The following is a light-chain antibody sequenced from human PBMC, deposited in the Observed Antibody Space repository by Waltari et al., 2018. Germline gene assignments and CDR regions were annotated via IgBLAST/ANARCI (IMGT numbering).Light chain of an antibody. V-gene: IGKV4-1*01. Sequence: DIVMTQSPDSLAVSLGERATINCKSSQSVLYSSNNKNYFAWYKQKPGQPHKLLIYWASTRASGVPDRCRGSGSGKDFTLTSSSLQAEDVAVYYCQQYYSTPITFGQGTRLEIK. CDR1: QSVLYSSNNKNY. J-gene: IGKJ5*01. CDR2: WAS. CDR3: QQYYSTPIT.